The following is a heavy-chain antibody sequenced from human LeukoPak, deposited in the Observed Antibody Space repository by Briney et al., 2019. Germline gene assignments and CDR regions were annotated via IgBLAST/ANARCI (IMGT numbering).Heavy chain of an antibody. Sequence: PGGSLRLSCAASGFTFNSYSMHWVRQAPGKGLEWVSSISSSASYIYYADSVKGRFTISRDNAKNTLYLQMNSLRAEDTAVYYCVKDSTHFRVWDSYDTAGLNYWGQGTLVTVSS. D-gene: IGHD3-22*01. V-gene: IGHV3-21*01. J-gene: IGHJ4*02. CDR2: ISSSASYI. CDR3: VKDSTHFRVWDSYDTAGLNY. CDR1: GFTFNSYS.